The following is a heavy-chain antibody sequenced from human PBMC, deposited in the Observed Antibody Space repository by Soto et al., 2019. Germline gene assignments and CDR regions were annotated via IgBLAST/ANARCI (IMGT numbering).Heavy chain of an antibody. Sequence: GGSLRLSCAASGFTFSSYAMSWVRQAPGKGLEWVSAISGSGGSTYYADSVKGRFTISRDNSKNTLYLQMNSLRAEDTAVYYCAKIPPVYTYDSSGLHDYWGQGTLVTVSS. J-gene: IGHJ4*02. CDR3: AKIPPVYTYDSSGLHDY. CDR2: ISGSGGST. CDR1: GFTFSSYA. V-gene: IGHV3-23*01. D-gene: IGHD3-22*01.